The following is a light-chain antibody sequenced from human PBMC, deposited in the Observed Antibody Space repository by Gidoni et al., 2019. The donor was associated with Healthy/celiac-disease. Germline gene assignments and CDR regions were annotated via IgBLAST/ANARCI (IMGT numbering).Light chain of an antibody. CDR3: QQYGSSPFT. J-gene: IGKJ3*01. Sequence: DIVLTQSPGTLSLSPGERATLSCRASQSVSSSYLAWYQQKPGQATRLLIYGASSSSTGIPDRFSGSGSGTDFTLTISRLEPEDFAVYYCQQYGSSPFTFGPGTKVEIK. V-gene: IGKV3-20*01. CDR1: QSVSSSY. CDR2: GAS.